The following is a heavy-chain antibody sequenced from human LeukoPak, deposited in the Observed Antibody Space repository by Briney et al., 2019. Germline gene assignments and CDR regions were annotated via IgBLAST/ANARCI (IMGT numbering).Heavy chain of an antibody. J-gene: IGHJ3*02. CDR1: GFTFNKYS. Sequence: GGSLRLSCVASGFTFNKYSMNWVRQAPGKGLQWLSYISGTSRTIYYADSVKGRFTISRDNAKNSLYLQMNSLRAEDTALYYCARGGSYLSAFDIWGQGTMVTVSS. V-gene: IGHV3-48*04. CDR2: ISGTSRTI. D-gene: IGHD1-26*01. CDR3: ARGGSYLSAFDI.